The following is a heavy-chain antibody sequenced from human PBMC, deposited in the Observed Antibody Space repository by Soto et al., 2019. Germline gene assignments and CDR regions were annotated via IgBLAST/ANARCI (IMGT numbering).Heavy chain of an antibody. CDR3: GREAIFGLSAD. CDR1: GGSDSSGSYH. CDR2: IYYSGST. V-gene: IGHV4-61*01. J-gene: IGHJ4*02. Sequence: ETLSLTCTVSGGSDSSGSYHWSCIRQPPGKGLELIEYIYYSGSTNYNPSLKSRVTISIDTSKNQFSLKLNSVIAADTAVYYCGREAIFGLSADWGQGKLVTVSS. D-gene: IGHD3-3*01.